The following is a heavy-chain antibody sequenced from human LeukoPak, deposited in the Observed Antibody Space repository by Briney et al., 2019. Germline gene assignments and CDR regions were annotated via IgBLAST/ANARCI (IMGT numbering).Heavy chain of an antibody. D-gene: IGHD3-16*01. CDR2: ISSSGSFI. Sequence: GGSLRLSCAASGFTFSDYYMSWIRQAPGKGLEWVSYISSSGSFIYYADSVKGRFTISRDNAKNSLYLQMNSLRAEDTAVYYCAARFALWGSMRYWGQGTLVTVSS. CDR1: GFTFSDYY. V-gene: IGHV3-11*04. J-gene: IGHJ4*02. CDR3: AARFALWGSMRY.